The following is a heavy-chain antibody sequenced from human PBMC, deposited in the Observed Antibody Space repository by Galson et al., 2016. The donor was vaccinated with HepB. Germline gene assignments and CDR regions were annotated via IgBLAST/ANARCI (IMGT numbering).Heavy chain of an antibody. J-gene: IGHJ4*02. Sequence: SLRLSCAASGFTFSTYHMNWVRQAPGKGLEWISYITTSSSTIHYADSVMGRFTISRDNAKNSLYLQMNSLRAGDTAVYYCAREDPNVAVAALDYWGQGTLVTVSS. V-gene: IGHV3-48*01. CDR2: ITTSSSTI. CDR1: GFTFSTYH. CDR3: AREDPNVAVAALDY. D-gene: IGHD6-19*01.